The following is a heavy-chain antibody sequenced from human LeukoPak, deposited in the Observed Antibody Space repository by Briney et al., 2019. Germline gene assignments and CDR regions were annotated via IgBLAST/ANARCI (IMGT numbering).Heavy chain of an antibody. V-gene: IGHV4-59*02. CDR3: ARDREYSSSGLVWFDP. D-gene: IGHD6-6*01. CDR1: GGSVSGYY. Sequence: PSETLFLTCTVSGGSVSGYYWSWIRQPPGKGLEWIGYIYYSGSTNYNPSLKSRVTISVETSENQFSLKLTSVTAADTAVYYCARDREYSSSGLVWFDPWGHGILVTVSS. CDR2: IYYSGST. J-gene: IGHJ5*02.